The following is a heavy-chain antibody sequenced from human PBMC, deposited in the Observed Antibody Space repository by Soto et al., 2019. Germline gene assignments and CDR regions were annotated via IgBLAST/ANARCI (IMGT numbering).Heavy chain of an antibody. D-gene: IGHD2-2*01. V-gene: IGHV4-61*03. CDR2: IYYTGGT. CDR3: ARLEVGLDY. J-gene: IGHJ4*02. Sequence: QVQLQESGPGLVKPSETLSLTCSVSGGSVRSGSYYWSWIRQSPEKGLEWIGYIYYTGGTKYNPSLTSRVTISADTSRNHFSLKLTSVTSADTAVYYCARLEVGLDYWGQGVLVTVSS. CDR1: GGSVRSGSYY.